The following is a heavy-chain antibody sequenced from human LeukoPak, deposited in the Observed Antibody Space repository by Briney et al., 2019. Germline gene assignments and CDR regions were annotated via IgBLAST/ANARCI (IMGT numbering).Heavy chain of an antibody. CDR3: ARGMTVAANWFDS. Sequence: PSETLSLTCAVSGGSISSSNYYWGWIRQPPGQGLEWIGSIYYSGNTYYNPSLKSRVTISVDTSKNQFSLKLSSVTATDTAVYYCARGMTVAANWFDSWGQGTLVTVSS. V-gene: IGHV4-39*01. CDR2: IYYSGNT. D-gene: IGHD6-19*01. J-gene: IGHJ5*01. CDR1: GGSISSSNYY.